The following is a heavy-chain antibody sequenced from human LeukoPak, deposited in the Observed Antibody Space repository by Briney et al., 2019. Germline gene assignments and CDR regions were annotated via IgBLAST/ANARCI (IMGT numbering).Heavy chain of an antibody. J-gene: IGHJ4*02. Sequence: SETLSLTCSVSGGSISSYYWSWIRQPPGKGLEWIGYIYYSGSTNYNPSLKSRVTISVDTSKEQFSLKVNSVTAADTAVYYCTRGAGWLIDYWGQGILVTVSS. D-gene: IGHD3-16*01. CDR3: TRGAGWLIDY. V-gene: IGHV4-59*01. CDR2: IYYSGST. CDR1: GGSISSYY.